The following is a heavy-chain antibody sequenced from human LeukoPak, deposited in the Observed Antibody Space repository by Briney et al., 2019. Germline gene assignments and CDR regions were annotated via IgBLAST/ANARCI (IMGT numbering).Heavy chain of an antibody. CDR2: IRYDGSNK. J-gene: IGHJ4*02. Sequence: GGSLRLSCAASGFTFSSYGMHWVRQAPGKGLEWVAFIRYDGSNKYYADPVKGRFTISRDNSKNTLYLQMNSLRAEDTAVYYCAKGLRGYSGYDPPYYFDYWGQGTLVTVSS. CDR1: GFTFSSYG. V-gene: IGHV3-30*02. CDR3: AKGLRGYSGYDPPYYFDY. D-gene: IGHD5-12*01.